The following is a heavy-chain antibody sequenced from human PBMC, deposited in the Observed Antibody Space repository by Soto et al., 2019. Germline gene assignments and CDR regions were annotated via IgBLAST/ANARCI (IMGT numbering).Heavy chain of an antibody. D-gene: IGHD5-12*01. CDR2: IIPIFGTE. CDR1: GGPFSSYA. Sequence: QVQLVQSGAEVQNPGSSVKVSCKASGGPFSSYAISWVRQAPGQGLECMGGIIPIFGTENYAQTLQGRVTITADESKITAYMELSSLRSEDTDVYYCARATTNSCFESGGMDCWGQGTTVTVSS. CDR3: ARATTNSCFESGGMDC. J-gene: IGHJ6*02. V-gene: IGHV1-69*01.